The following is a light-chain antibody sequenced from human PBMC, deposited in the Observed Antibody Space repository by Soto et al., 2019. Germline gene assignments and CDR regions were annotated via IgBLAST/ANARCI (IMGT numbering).Light chain of an antibody. CDR1: QSVSSN. J-gene: IGKJ4*01. V-gene: IGKV3-15*01. CDR3: QQYNNWPPS. Sequence: EIVMTQSPATLSVSPGDRVTLSCRASQSVSSNLAWYQQKPGQAPRLLIYGASTRATGIPARFSGSGSGTEFTLTIRSLQSEDFAVYYCQQYNNWPPSFGGGTKVEIK. CDR2: GAS.